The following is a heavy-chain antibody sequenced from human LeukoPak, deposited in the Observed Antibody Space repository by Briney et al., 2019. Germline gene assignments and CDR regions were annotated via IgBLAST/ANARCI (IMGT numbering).Heavy chain of an antibody. CDR1: GGSISSSSYY. D-gene: IGHD3-22*01. J-gene: IGHJ4*02. CDR3: ARIAYYYDSSGHEVNY. V-gene: IGHV4-39*01. CDR2: IYYSGST. Sequence: SETLSLTCTVSGGSISSSSYYWGWIRQPPGKGLEWIASIYYSGSTYYNPSLKSRVTISVDTSKNQFSLKLSSVTAADTAVYYCARIAYYYDSSGHEVNYWGQGTLVTVSS.